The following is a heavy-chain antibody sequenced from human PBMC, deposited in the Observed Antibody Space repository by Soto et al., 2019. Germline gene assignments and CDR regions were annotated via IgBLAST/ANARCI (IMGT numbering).Heavy chain of an antibody. CDR2: IYSGGST. CDR1: GFTVSSNY. J-gene: IGHJ4*02. Sequence: PGGSLRLSCATSGFTVSSNYMSWVRQAPGKGLEWVSVIYSGGSTYYADSVKGRFTISRDNSKNTLHLQMNSLRAEDTAVYYCARDSDSSSFDYWGQGTLVTVSS. V-gene: IGHV3-53*01. D-gene: IGHD6-6*01. CDR3: ARDSDSSSFDY.